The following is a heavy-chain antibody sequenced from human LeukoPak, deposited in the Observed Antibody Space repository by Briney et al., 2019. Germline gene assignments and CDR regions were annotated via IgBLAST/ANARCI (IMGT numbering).Heavy chain of an antibody. J-gene: IGHJ4*02. CDR2: ISSSGSTI. V-gene: IGHV3-48*04. D-gene: IGHD2-15*01. Sequence: GGSLRLSCAASGFILSNYNMHWVRQAPGKGLEWVSYISSSGSTIYYADSVKGRFTISRDNAKNSLYLQMNSLRAEDTAVYYCARAYCSGGSCYWVPGYWGQGTLVTVSS. CDR3: ARAYCSGGSCYWVPGY. CDR1: GFILSNYN.